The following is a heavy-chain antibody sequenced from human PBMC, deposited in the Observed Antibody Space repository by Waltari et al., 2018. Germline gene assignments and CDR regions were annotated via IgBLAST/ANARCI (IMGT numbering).Heavy chain of an antibody. D-gene: IGHD6-6*01. CDR1: GFTFSSYR. CDR3: ARGGAARPIDY. V-gene: IGHV3-48*04. Sequence: EVQLVESGGGLVQPGGSLRLSCAASGFTFSSYRMNWVRQAPGKGLEWVSYISSSSSTIYYADSVKGRFTISRDNAKNSLYLQMNSLRAEDTAVYYCARGGAARPIDYWGQGTLVTVSS. CDR2: ISSSSSTI. J-gene: IGHJ4*02.